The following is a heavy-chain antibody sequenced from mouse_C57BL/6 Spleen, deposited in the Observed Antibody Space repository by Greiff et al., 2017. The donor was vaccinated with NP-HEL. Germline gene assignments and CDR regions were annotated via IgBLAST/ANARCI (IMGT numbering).Heavy chain of an antibody. CDR3: ARQGYRGYFDV. D-gene: IGHD2-14*01. CDR2: INPNNGGT. Sequence: EVQLQQSGPELVKPGASVKISCKASGYTFTDYYMNWVKQSHGKSLEWIGDINPNNGGTSYNQKFKGKATLTVDKSSSTAYMELRSLTSEDSAVYYCARQGYRGYFDVWGTGTTVTVSS. CDR1: GYTFTDYY. V-gene: IGHV1-26*01. J-gene: IGHJ1*03.